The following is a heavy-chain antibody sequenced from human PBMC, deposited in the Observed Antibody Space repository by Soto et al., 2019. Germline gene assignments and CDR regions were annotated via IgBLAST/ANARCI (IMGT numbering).Heavy chain of an antibody. J-gene: IGHJ4*02. V-gene: IGHV3-23*01. D-gene: IGHD3-3*01. CDR3: AKDKDYDFWRGYYWTFDY. CDR1: GFTFSSYA. CDR2: ISGSGGST. Sequence: GESLKISCAASGFTFSSYAMSWVRQTPGKGLEWVSAISGSGGSTYYADSVKGRFTISRDNSKNTLYLQMNSLRAEDTAVYYCAKDKDYDFWRGYYWTFDYWGQGTLVTVSS.